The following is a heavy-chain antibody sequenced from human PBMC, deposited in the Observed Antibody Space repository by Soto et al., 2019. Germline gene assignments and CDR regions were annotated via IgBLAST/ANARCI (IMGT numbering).Heavy chain of an antibody. CDR2: ISYDGSNK. D-gene: IGHD6-19*01. J-gene: IGHJ4*02. V-gene: IGHV3-30*18. CDR3: AKAESSGWFWVRFED. Sequence: PGRSLRLSFAAPGVTFSSYGMSWVRQAPGKRLEWVAVISYDGSNKYYADSVKGRFTISRDNSKNTLYLQMNSLRAEDTAVYYYAKAESSGWFWVRFEDWGQGTLVTVSS. CDR1: GVTFSSYG.